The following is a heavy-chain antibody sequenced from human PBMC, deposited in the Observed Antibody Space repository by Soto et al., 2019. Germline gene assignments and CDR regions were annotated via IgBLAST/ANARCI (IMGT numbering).Heavy chain of an antibody. CDR2: IIPIFGTA. J-gene: IGHJ4*02. Sequence: ASVKVSCKASGGTFSSYAISGVRQAPGQGLEWMGGIIPIFGTANYAQKFQGRVTITADESTSTAYMELRSLRSEDTAVYYCASGHSPIVGATLNFWLRFDYGGQGTPVKASS. D-gene: IGHD1-26*01. CDR3: ASGHSPIVGATLNFWLRFDY. V-gene: IGHV1-69*13. CDR1: GGTFSSYA.